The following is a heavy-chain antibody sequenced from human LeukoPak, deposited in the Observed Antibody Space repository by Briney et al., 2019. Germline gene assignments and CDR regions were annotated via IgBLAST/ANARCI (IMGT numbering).Heavy chain of an antibody. CDR2: NNHSRST. D-gene: IGHD3-16*02. V-gene: IGHV4-34*01. Sequence: TETLSLTCAVYGESFSGYYWSWIPQPPAKGLERIGENNHSRSTNYNPSLKSQLTISLDPSKNQFSLKLSSVTAADTAVYYCARGPLRVWGSYRTPSHDYWGQGTLVTVSS. J-gene: IGHJ4*02. CDR3: ARGPLRVWGSYRTPSHDY. CDR1: GESFSGYY.